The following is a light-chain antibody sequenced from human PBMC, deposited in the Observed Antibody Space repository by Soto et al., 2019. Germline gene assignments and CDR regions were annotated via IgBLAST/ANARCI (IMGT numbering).Light chain of an antibody. CDR1: QSFSTW. J-gene: IGKJ4*01. CDR2: KTS. Sequence: DIQMTQSPSTLSASVGDRVTITCRASQSFSTWLAWYQQKPGKAPNLLIYKTSILESGVPSRFSGSGSGTEFTLTISSLQPDDFATYYCQQYNCNPLTFGGGTKVEIK. V-gene: IGKV1-5*03. CDR3: QQYNCNPLT.